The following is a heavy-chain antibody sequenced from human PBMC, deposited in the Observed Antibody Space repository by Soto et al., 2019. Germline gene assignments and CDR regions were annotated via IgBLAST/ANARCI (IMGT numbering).Heavy chain of an antibody. Sequence: GGPLRLSWAASGFTISGSARRRIRKASGKGLEWVGRIRSKANSYATAYAASVKGRFTISRDDSKNTAYLQMNSLKTEDTAVYYCTRRPPYSLDAFDIWGQGTMVTVSS. CDR3: TRRPPYSLDAFDI. CDR2: IRSKANSYAT. V-gene: IGHV3-73*01. D-gene: IGHD2-21*01. CDR1: GFTISGSA. J-gene: IGHJ3*02.